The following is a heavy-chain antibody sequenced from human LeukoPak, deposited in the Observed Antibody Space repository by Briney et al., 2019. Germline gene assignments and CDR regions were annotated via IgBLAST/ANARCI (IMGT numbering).Heavy chain of an antibody. CDR2: IYTSGST. V-gene: IGHV4-61*02. J-gene: IGHJ4*02. D-gene: IGHD1-7*01. CDR3: AREEHWNYAAIDY. Sequence: SETLSLTCTVSGGSISSGSYYWSWIRQPAGKGLEWIGRIYTSGSTNYNPSLKSRVTISVDTSKNQFSLKLSSVTAADTAVYYCAREEHWNYAAIDYWGQGTLVTVPS. CDR1: GGSISSGSYY.